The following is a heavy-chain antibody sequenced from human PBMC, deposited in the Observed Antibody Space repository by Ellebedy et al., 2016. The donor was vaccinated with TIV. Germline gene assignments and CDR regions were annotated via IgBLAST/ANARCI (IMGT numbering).Heavy chain of an antibody. CDR1: GFTFSSYW. D-gene: IGHD6-13*01. CDR3: ARDVWYSSSWYSPYYFDY. Sequence: GESLKISCAASGFTFSSYWMSWVRQAPGKGLEWVANIKQDGSEKYYVDSVKGRFTISRDNAKNSLYLQMNSLRAEDTAVYYCARDVWYSSSWYSPYYFDYWGQGTLVTVSS. V-gene: IGHV3-7*01. J-gene: IGHJ4*02. CDR2: IKQDGSEK.